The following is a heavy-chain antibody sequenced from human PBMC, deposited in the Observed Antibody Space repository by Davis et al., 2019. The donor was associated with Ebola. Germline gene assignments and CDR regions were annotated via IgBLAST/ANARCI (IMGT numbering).Heavy chain of an antibody. D-gene: IGHD3-3*01. CDR3: VRDPGVLRFLEWSAYYNMDI. J-gene: IGHJ6*02. Sequence: HTGKSLKISCAASGFTLSNYWMYWVRQVPGKGLMWVSRIDSDGTNRKYADSVKGRFTISRDNAKNTLYLQMNSLTAEDTAVYYCVRDPGVLRFLEWSAYYNMDIWGQGTTVTVSS. V-gene: IGHV3-74*01. CDR1: GFTLSNYW. CDR2: IDSDGTNR.